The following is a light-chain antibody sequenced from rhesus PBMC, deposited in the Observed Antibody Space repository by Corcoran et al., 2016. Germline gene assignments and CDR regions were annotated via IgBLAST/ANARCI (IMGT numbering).Light chain of an antibody. CDR1: HSGGSS. J-gene: IGKJ2*01. CDR2: DAS. CDR3: QQYNNWYS. V-gene: IGKV3-42*02. Sequence: EKVVTQSPATLSLSPGDRATLSCRASHSGGSSLAWYQQKPGQVPKLRTYDASSRATGLPDRFSGRGSGTEFTLTISRLEPEDVRVYSCQQYNNWYSFGQGTKV.